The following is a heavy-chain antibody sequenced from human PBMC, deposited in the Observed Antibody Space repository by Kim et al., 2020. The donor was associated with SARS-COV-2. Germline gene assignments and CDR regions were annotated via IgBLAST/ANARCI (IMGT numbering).Heavy chain of an antibody. Sequence: DSVKGRFTISRDDAKNSLYLQMNSLRAEDTAVYDCARGSSSGGPYGMDVWGQGTTVTVSS. V-gene: IGHV3-21*01. CDR3: ARGSSSGGPYGMDV. D-gene: IGHD6-19*01. J-gene: IGHJ6*02.